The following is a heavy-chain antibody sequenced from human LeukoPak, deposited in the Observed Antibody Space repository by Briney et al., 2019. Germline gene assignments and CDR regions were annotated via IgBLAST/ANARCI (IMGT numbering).Heavy chain of an antibody. V-gene: IGHV3-30*02. J-gene: IGHJ4*02. Sequence: GGSLRLSCAASGFTFSSYGMHWVRQAPGKGLEWVAFIRYDGSNKYYADSAKGRFTISRDNSKNTLYLQMNSLRAEDTAVYYCAKDVRYFDWLSPFDYWGQGTLVTVSS. CDR2: IRYDGSNK. CDR3: AKDVRYFDWLSPFDY. CDR1: GFTFSSYG. D-gene: IGHD3-9*01.